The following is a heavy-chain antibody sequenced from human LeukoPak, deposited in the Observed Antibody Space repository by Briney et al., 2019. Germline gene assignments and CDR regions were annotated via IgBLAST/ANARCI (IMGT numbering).Heavy chain of an antibody. J-gene: IGHJ4*02. CDR3: ARGETLYDYFDQ. V-gene: IGHV3-21*01. D-gene: IGHD3-22*01. CDR1: GFTFSSYS. Sequence: GGSLRLSCAASGFTFSSYSMNWVRQAPGKGLEWVSSISSSSSYIYYADSVKGRFTISRDNAKNSLYLQMNSLRAEDTAVYYCARGETLYDYFDQWGQGTLVTVSS. CDR2: ISSSSSYI.